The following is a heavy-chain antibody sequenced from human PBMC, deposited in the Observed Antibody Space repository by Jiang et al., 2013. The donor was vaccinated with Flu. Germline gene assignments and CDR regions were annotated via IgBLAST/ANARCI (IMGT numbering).Heavy chain of an antibody. Sequence: GGTFSSYAISWVRQAPGQGLEWMGGIIPIFGTANYAQKFQGRVTITADESTSTAYMELSSLRSEDTAVYYCARDGDDSSGYPPHYFDYWGQGTLVTVSS. J-gene: IGHJ4*02. D-gene: IGHD3-22*01. CDR2: IIPIFGTA. CDR3: ARDGDDSSGYPPHYFDY. V-gene: IGHV1-69*01. CDR1: GGTFSSYA.